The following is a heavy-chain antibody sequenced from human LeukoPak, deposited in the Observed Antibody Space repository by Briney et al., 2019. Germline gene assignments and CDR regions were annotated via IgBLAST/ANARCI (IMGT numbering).Heavy chain of an antibody. CDR1: GGTFSSYA. CDR3: ARASGSYYLSSYYFDY. D-gene: IGHD1-26*01. J-gene: IGHJ4*02. CDR2: IIPIFGTA. Sequence: SPVKVSCKASGGTFSSYAISWVRQAPGQGLEWMGGIIPIFGTANYAQKFQGRVTITTDESTSTAYMELSSLRSEDTAVYYCARASGSYYLSSYYFDYWGQGTLVTVSS. V-gene: IGHV1-69*05.